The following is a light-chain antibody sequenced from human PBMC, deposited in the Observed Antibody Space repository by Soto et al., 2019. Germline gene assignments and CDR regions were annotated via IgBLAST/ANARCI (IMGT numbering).Light chain of an antibody. CDR3: QQYGSSPPWT. Sequence: EIVLTQSPGTLSLSPGERATLSCRASESVSSSYLAWYQQKPGQAPRLLIFGASSRATGTPDRFSGSGSGTDCTLTISRLEPEDFAVYYCQQYGSSPPWTF. CDR2: GAS. CDR1: ESVSSSY. J-gene: IGKJ1*01. V-gene: IGKV3-20*01.